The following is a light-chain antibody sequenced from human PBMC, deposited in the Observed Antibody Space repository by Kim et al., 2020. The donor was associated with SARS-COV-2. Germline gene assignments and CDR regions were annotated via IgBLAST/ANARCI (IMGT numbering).Light chain of an antibody. CDR2: EDN. CDR1: KLGHKF. CDR3: QAWENYTYV. Sequence: SYELTQPPSVSVSPGQTATITCSGDKLGHKFAYWYQQKPGQSPVLVMYEDNKRPSGIPDRFSGSNSGNTASLTISGTQPVDEADYYCQAWENYTYVFGIGTKVTVL. V-gene: IGLV3-1*01. J-gene: IGLJ1*01.